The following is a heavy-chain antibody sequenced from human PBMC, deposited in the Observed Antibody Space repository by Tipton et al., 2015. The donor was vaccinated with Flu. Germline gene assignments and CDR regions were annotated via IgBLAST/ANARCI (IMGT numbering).Heavy chain of an antibody. Sequence: TLSLSCAVYGGSFSGYYWSWIRQPPGKGLEWIGEINHSGSTNYNPSLKSRVTISLDTSKNQFSLKLSSVTAADTAVYYCARHPTYYSDSSGAFDIWGPGTMVTVSS. V-gene: IGHV4-34*01. J-gene: IGHJ3*02. CDR3: ARHPTYYSDSSGAFDI. D-gene: IGHD3-22*01. CDR2: INHSGST. CDR1: GGSFSGYY.